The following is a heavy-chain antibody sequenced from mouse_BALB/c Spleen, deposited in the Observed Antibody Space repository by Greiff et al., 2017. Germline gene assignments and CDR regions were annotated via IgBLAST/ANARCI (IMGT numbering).Heavy chain of an antibody. D-gene: IGHD2-1*01. CDR1: GFSLTSYG. CDR3: AREFLYYGNFYYAMDY. Sequence: QVQLKESGPGLVQPSQSLSITCTVSGFSLTSYGVHWVRQSPGKGLEWLGVIWSGGSTDYNAAFISRLSISKDNSKSQVFFKMNSLQADDTAIYYCAREFLYYGNFYYAMDYWGQGTSVTVSS. J-gene: IGHJ4*01. CDR2: IWSGGST. V-gene: IGHV2-4-1*01.